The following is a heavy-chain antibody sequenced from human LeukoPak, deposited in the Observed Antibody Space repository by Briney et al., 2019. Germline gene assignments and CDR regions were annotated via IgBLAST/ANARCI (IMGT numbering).Heavy chain of an antibody. D-gene: IGHD1-1*01. V-gene: IGHV4-34*01. CDR3: ARGPTISETGYFDF. CDR1: DGSFSRYY. CDR2: IDRRGDT. Sequence: WETLSLTCAVYDGSFSRYYWSWIRQSPGKGLEWIAEIDRRGDTNYNPYVKSRVTISVDTSKNQFSLKVRSLSAADTAVYYCARGPTISETGYFDFWGQGTLVTVSS. J-gene: IGHJ4*03.